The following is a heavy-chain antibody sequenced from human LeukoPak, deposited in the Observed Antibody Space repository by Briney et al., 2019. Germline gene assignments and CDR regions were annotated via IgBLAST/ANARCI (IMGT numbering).Heavy chain of an antibody. CDR2: IRSNGTNT. Sequence: HSGGSLGLSCEVSGFSLTTYGMLWVRQAPGKGLEWVAFIRSNGTNTYYGDSVKGRFTISRDISKSTLYLQMNSLTTDDTALYFCAKDRPLKGGFDPWGQGSLVIVSS. CDR1: GFSLTTYG. V-gene: IGHV3-30*02. D-gene: IGHD3-16*01. J-gene: IGHJ5*02. CDR3: AKDRPLKGGFDP.